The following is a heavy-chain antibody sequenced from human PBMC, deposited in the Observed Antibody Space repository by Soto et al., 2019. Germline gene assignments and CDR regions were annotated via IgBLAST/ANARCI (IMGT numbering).Heavy chain of an antibody. D-gene: IGHD4-17*01. CDR1: GFTFGEYA. V-gene: IGHV3-49*03. J-gene: IGHJ4*02. Sequence: GGSLRLSCTASGFTFGEYAMSWFRQAPGKGLEWVGFIRSKDYGGTTEYDAPVKGRFTISRADSNSIAYRKMNSLKTEDTAVYYCTRELSDYGDYSDYWGQGTLVTVSS. CDR2: IRSKDYGGTT. CDR3: TRELSDYGDYSDY.